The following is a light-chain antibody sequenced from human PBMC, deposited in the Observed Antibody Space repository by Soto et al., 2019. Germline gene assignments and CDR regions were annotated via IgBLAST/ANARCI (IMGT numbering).Light chain of an antibody. CDR2: KAS. CDR1: QTISSW. J-gene: IGKJ3*01. CDR3: LQDYNYPPT. Sequence: DIQMTQSPSTLSGSVGDRVTITCRASQTISSWLAWYQQKPGKAPKLLIYKASTLKSGVPSRFSGSGSGTEFTLTISSLQPDDFATYYCLQDYNYPPTFGPGTKVDIK. V-gene: IGKV1-5*03.